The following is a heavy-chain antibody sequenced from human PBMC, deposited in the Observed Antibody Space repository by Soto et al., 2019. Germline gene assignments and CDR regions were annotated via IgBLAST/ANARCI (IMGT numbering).Heavy chain of an antibody. J-gene: IGHJ3*01. D-gene: IGHD3-3*01. CDR3: VKDGRTSIFGLVYDGVVV. CDR2: ISWNGKMV. V-gene: IGHV3-9*01. Sequence: EVQLVESGGDLVHPGRSLRLSCAASGFTFDDYPMHWVRQVPGKGLEWVSGISWNGKMVDYADSVRGRFSISRDNAKKSLYLQMNGLRPEDTALYFCVKDGRTSIFGLVYDGVVVWGRGTLVTVSS. CDR1: GFTFDDYP.